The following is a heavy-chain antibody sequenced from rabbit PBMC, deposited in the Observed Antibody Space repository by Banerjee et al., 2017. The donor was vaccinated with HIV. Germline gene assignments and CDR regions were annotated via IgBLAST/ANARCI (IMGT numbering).Heavy chain of an antibody. CDR3: ARISSSDAYPSYYFDL. D-gene: IGHD1-1*01. CDR2: IYPDYGST. Sequence: QELVESGGGLVQPGESLKLSCKASGIDFSNYGISWVRQAPGKGLEWIAYIYPDYGSTHYASWVNGRFTISNDNAQNTVDLQMGGLTAADTATYFCARISSSDAYPSYYFDLWGQGTLVTVS. J-gene: IGHJ4*01. V-gene: IGHV1S7*01. CDR1: GIDFSNYG.